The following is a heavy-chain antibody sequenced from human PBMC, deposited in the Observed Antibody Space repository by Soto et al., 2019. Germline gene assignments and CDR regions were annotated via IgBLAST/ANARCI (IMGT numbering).Heavy chain of an antibody. V-gene: IGHV3-15*07. CDR2: VKSKTHDGTT. CDR3: AKWQAPRFLEWLSEDDYFDY. D-gene: IGHD3-3*01. J-gene: IGHJ4*02. Sequence: GGSLRLSCAASGFTFGNAWFNWVRQAPGKGLEWVGRVKSKTHDGTTDFAAPVKGRFAISRDDSKNVVYLEMNSLRAEDTAVYYCAKWQAPRFLEWLSEDDYFDYWGQGTLVTVSS. CDR1: GFTFGNAW.